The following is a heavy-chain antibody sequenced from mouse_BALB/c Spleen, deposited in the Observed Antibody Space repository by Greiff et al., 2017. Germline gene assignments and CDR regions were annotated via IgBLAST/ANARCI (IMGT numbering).Heavy chain of an antibody. Sequence: QVQLKESGPGLVQPSQSLSITCTVSGFSLTSYGVHWVRQSPGKGLEWLGVIWSGGSTDYNAAFISRLSISKDNSKSQVFFKMNSLQANDTAIYYCARNEITTGVEGLAYWGQGTLVTVSA. CDR2: IWSGGST. J-gene: IGHJ3*01. V-gene: IGHV2-2*02. CDR1: GFSLTSYG. D-gene: IGHD1-1*01. CDR3: ARNEITTGVEGLAY.